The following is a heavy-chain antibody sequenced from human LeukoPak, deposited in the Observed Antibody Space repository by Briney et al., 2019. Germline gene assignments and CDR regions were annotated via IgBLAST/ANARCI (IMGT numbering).Heavy chain of an antibody. CDR1: GLIVSSNY. CDR2: LYSGGSI. V-gene: IGHV3-53*01. D-gene: IGHD3-10*01. Sequence: PGGSLRLSCAASGLIVSSNYMSWVSQAPGKGLEWVSALYSGGSIYYADSVRGRFSISRDNSKNTLFLQMNSLRAEDTAVYYCARDPSRGLYYFDHWGQGTLVTVSS. CDR3: ARDPSRGLYYFDH. J-gene: IGHJ4*02.